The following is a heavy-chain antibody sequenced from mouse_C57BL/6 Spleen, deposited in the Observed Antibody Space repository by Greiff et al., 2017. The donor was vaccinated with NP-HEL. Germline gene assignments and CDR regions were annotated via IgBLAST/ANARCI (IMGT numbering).Heavy chain of an antibody. CDR1: GFTFSSYA. J-gene: IGHJ2*01. D-gene: IGHD4-1*01. CDR2: ISDGGSYT. Sequence: EVQGVESGGGLVKPGGSLKLSCAASGFTFSSYAMSWVRQTPEKRLEWVATISDGGSYTYYPDNVKGRFTISRDNAKNNLYLQMSHLKSEDTAMYYCARGKLGDYFDYWGQGTTLTVSS. V-gene: IGHV5-4*01. CDR3: ARGKLGDYFDY.